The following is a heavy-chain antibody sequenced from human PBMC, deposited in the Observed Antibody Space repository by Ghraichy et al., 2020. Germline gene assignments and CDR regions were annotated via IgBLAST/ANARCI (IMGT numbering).Heavy chain of an antibody. V-gene: IGHV3-66*01. D-gene: IGHD6-19*01. J-gene: IGHJ4*02. CDR3: ARDPGGYSSGWEDEDFDY. Sequence: GGSLRLSCAASGFTVSSNYMSWVRQAPGKGLEWVSVIYSGGSTYYADSVKGRFTISRDNSKNTLYLQMNSLRAEDTAVYYCARDPGGYSSGWEDEDFDYWGQGTLVTVSS. CDR1: GFTVSSNY. CDR2: IYSGGST.